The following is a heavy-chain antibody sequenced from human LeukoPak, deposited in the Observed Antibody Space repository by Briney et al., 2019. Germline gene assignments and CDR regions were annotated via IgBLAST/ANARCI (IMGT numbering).Heavy chain of an antibody. CDR1: GYTFTGYY. Sequence: ASVKVSCKASGYTFTGYYMHWVRQAPGQGLEWMGWTNPNSGGTNYAQKFQGRVTMTRDTSISTAYMELSRLRSDDTAVYYCARDLRPHSGAAAGTEGDYWGQGTLVTVSS. J-gene: IGHJ4*02. CDR3: ARDLRPHSGAAAGTEGDY. D-gene: IGHD6-13*01. CDR2: TNPNSGGT. V-gene: IGHV1-2*02.